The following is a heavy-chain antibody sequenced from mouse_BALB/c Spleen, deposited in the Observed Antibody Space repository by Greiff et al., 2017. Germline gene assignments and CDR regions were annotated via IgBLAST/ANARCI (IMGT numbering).Heavy chain of an antibody. Sequence: EVKVEESGGGLVQPGGSLKLSCAASGFTFSSYTMSWVRQTPEKRLEWVAYISNGGGSTYYPDTVKGRFTISRDNAKNTLYLQMSSLKSEDTAMYYCARHRYDEEGVYAMDYWGQGTSVTVSS. J-gene: IGHJ4*01. CDR2: ISNGGGST. CDR1: GFTFSSYT. D-gene: IGHD2-14*01. V-gene: IGHV5-12-2*01. CDR3: ARHRYDEEGVYAMDY.